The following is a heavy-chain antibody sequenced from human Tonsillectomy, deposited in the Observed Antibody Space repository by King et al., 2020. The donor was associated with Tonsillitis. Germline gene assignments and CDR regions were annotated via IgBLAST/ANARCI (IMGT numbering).Heavy chain of an antibody. D-gene: IGHD1/OR15-1a*01. CDR3: TRVRTVGFDAFAI. CDR2: IKSDGSST. J-gene: IGHJ3*02. Sequence: VQLVESGGGLVQPGGSLRLSCAASGFTFSSYWMHWVRQAPGKGLVWVSRIKSDGSSTRYADSVKGRFTISRDNAKNTLYLQMNSLRAEDTAVYFCTRVRTVGFDAFAIWGQGTMVTVSS. CDR1: GFTFSSYW. V-gene: IGHV3-74*01.